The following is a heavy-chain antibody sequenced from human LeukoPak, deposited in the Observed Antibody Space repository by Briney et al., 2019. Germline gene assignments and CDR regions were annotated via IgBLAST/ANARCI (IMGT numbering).Heavy chain of an antibody. Sequence: SETLSLTCTVSGGSISSYYWSWIRQPPGKGLEWIGYIYYSGTTNYNPSLKSRVTISVDTSKKEISLKLSSVTAADTAVYYCARADGDSSGYYYYYYMDVWGKGTTVTVSS. D-gene: IGHD3-22*01. CDR2: IYYSGTT. J-gene: IGHJ6*03. CDR3: ARADGDSSGYYYYYYMDV. V-gene: IGHV4-59*01. CDR1: GGSISSYY.